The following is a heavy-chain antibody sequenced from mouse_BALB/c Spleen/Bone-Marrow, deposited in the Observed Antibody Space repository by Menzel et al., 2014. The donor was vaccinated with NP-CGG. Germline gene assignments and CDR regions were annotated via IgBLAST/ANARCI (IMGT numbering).Heavy chain of an antibody. CDR1: GYSFTTYW. D-gene: IGHD2-3*01. CDR2: INPSNGRT. V-gene: IGHV1S81*02. CDR3: ARYDGPAWFAY. Sequence: VKLMESGAELVKPGASVRLSCKASGYSFTTYWIHWVKQRPGQGLEWIGEINPSNGRTNYNEKFKSKATLTVDKSSSTAYMQLSSLTSEDSAVYYCARYDGPAWFAYWGQATLVTVSA. J-gene: IGHJ3*01.